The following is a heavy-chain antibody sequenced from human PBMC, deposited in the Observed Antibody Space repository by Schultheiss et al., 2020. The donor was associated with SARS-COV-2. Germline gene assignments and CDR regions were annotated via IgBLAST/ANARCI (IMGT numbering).Heavy chain of an antibody. CDR3: ARVGPDRDFDY. J-gene: IGHJ4*02. CDR2: LNLEDGDT. CDR1: GYTLSELS. Sequence: ASVKVSCKVSGYTLSELSIHWVRQTPGKGLEWMGGLNLEDGDTMYGQRFQGRVTMTTDTSTSTGYMDLRSLRSDDTAVYYCARVGPDRDFDYWGQGTLVTVSS. V-gene: IGHV1-24*01.